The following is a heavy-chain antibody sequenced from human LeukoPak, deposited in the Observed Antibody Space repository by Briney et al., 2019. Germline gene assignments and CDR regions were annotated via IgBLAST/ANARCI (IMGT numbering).Heavy chain of an antibody. V-gene: IGHV3-11*01. D-gene: IGHD2-2*01. CDR1: GFTFSDYY. Sequence: GGSLRLSCAAPGFTFSDYYMSWIRQAPGKGLEWVSYISSSGGTIYYADSVKGRFTISRDNAKNSLYLQMNSLRAEDTAVYYCARERYQLRAGYWGQGTLVTVSS. CDR2: ISSSGGTI. J-gene: IGHJ4*02. CDR3: ARERYQLRAGY.